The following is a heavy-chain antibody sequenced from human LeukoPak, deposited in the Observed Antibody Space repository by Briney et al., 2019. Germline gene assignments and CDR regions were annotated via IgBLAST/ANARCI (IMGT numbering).Heavy chain of an antibody. Sequence: GESLKISCKGSGYSFTSYWIGWVRQMPGKGLEWMGIIYPGDSDTRYSPSFQGQVTISADKSISTAYLQWSSLKASDTAMYYCARIEYITAGVYYFDYWGQGTLVTVSS. J-gene: IGHJ4*02. CDR2: IYPGDSDT. CDR1: GYSFTSYW. D-gene: IGHD3-3*01. CDR3: ARIEYITAGVYYFDY. V-gene: IGHV5-51*01.